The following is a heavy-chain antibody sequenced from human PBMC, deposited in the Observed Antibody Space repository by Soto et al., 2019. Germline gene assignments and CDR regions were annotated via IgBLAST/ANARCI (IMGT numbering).Heavy chain of an antibody. D-gene: IGHD3-22*01. CDR2: ISYDGTDE. Sequence: GGSLRLSCAASGFSFSSYGMHWVRQAPGKGLEWVAMISYDGTDEYYADSVKGRFTISRDNSKNTLYLQMNSLRAEDTAVYYCAKTLYYYDSSGYQWGQGTLVTVSS. CDR3: AKTLYYYDSSGYQ. CDR1: GFSFSSYG. J-gene: IGHJ4*02. V-gene: IGHV3-30*18.